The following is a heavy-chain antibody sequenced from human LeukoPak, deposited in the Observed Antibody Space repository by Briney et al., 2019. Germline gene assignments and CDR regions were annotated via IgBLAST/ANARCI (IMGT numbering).Heavy chain of an antibody. CDR3: ARPSAPLVGPFDL. J-gene: IGHJ2*01. Sequence: ASVKVSCKASGYTFTNYYLHWVRQAPGQGLEWMGIINPSGGSTSYAQKFQGRVTMTRDTSTNTVYMELSSLRSEDTAVYYCARPSAPLVGPFDLWGRGTLVTVSS. V-gene: IGHV1-46*01. CDR1: GYTFTNYY. D-gene: IGHD2-2*01. CDR2: INPSGGST.